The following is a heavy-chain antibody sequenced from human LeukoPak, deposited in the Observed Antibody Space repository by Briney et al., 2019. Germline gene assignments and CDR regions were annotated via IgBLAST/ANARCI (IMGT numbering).Heavy chain of an antibody. Sequence: SDPLSLTCTVSGGYMSSYYWSWIRQPPGKGLEWIGHIYYSGSTNYNPSLKSRVTISVDTSKNQFSLKLSSVTAADTAVYYCARGARRGVYYMDVWGKGTTVTVSS. CDR1: GGYMSSYY. V-gene: IGHV4-59*07. CDR2: IYYSGST. J-gene: IGHJ6*03. CDR3: ARGARRGVYYMDV.